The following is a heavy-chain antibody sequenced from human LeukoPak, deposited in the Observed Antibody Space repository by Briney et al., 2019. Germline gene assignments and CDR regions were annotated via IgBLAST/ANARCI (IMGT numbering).Heavy chain of an antibody. CDR1: RFTVSNNH. Sequence: GGSLRLSCVASRFTVSNNHMNWVRQAPGKGLEWVPVIYNGDNAYYAGSVQGRFTISKDNSKNTLYLQMNSLRPEDTAVYFCARASRWLAFDNWGQGTLVTVSS. J-gene: IGHJ4*02. CDR3: ARASRWLAFDN. D-gene: IGHD6-19*01. V-gene: IGHV3-66*01. CDR2: IYNGDNA.